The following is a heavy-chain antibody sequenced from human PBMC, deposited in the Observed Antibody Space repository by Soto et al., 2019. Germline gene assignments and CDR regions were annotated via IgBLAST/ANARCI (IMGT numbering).Heavy chain of an antibody. D-gene: IGHD3-10*01. J-gene: IGHJ4*02. Sequence: QVQLVESGGGVVQPGRSLRLSCAASGFTFIGIGRHWVGQLPGKGREWGAVISYEGSNKYYADSVKGRFTISRDNSKNTLYLQMNSLRAEDTAVYYCAKERYYYGSGSPPFDYWGQGTLVTVSS. V-gene: IGHV3-30*18. CDR3: AKERYYYGSGSPPFDY. CDR2: ISYEGSNK. CDR1: GFTFIGIG.